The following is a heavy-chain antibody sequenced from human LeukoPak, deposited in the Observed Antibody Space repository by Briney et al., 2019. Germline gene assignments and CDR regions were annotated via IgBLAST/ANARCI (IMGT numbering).Heavy chain of an antibody. CDR3: ARLGYCSSTSCPNFDY. D-gene: IGHD2-2*01. CDR2: ISSSSSYI. J-gene: IGHJ4*02. CDR1: GFTFSSYS. Sequence: GGSLRLSCAASGFTFSSYSMKWVRQAPGKGLEWVSSISSSSSYIYYADSVKGRFTISRDNAKNSLYLQMNSLRAEDTAVYYRARLGYCSSTSCPNFDYWGQGTLVTVSS. V-gene: IGHV3-21*01.